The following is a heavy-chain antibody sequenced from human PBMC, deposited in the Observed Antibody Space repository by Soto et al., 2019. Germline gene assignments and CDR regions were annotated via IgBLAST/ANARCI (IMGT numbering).Heavy chain of an antibody. CDR3: AKRGSGSQFDY. J-gene: IGHJ4*02. CDR2: IGGRGDSK. Sequence: EVQLLESGGGLVQPGGSLRLSCAASGFTFSSDAMSWVRQAPGKGLEWVSGIGGRGDSKYYADSVKGRFTISRDKSKNTLYLQMNSLKAEDTAIYCRAKRGSGSQFDYWGQGTLVTVSS. D-gene: IGHD1-26*01. CDR1: GFTFSSDA. V-gene: IGHV3-23*01.